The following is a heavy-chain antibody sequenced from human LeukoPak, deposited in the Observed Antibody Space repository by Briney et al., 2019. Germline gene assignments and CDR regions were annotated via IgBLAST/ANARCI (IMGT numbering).Heavy chain of an antibody. D-gene: IGHD3-22*01. Sequence: PSETLSLTCTVSGGSISCYYWSWIRQHPGKGLEWIGNIYYSGSTSYNPSLKSRVTISVDTSKNQFSLKLNSVTAADTAVYYCARPNYYDSSGYYYAAFDIWGQGTMVTVSS. V-gene: IGHV4-59*06. CDR2: IYYSGST. CDR1: GGSISCYY. CDR3: ARPNYYDSSGYYYAAFDI. J-gene: IGHJ3*02.